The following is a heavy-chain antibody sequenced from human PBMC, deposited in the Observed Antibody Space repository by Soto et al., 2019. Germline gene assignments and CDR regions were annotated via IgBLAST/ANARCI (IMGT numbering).Heavy chain of an antibody. Sequence: QMQLVQSGPEVKKPGTSVKVSCKASGFPFTSSAMQWVRQARGQRLEWIGWIVVGSGNTNYAQKFQERITLTRDMSTSTAYMKLSSLRSEDTAVYYCAADPPYSSGWYSYYYYGMDVWGQGTTVTVSS. CDR3: AADPPYSSGWYSYYYYGMDV. D-gene: IGHD6-19*01. CDR2: IVVGSGNT. CDR1: GFPFTSSA. V-gene: IGHV1-58*02. J-gene: IGHJ6*02.